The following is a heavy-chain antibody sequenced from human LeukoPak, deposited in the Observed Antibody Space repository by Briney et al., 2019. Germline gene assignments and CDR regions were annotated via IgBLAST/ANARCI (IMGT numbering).Heavy chain of an antibody. D-gene: IGHD3-3*01. J-gene: IGHJ4*02. CDR1: GFTFSSYW. V-gene: IGHV3-74*01. Sequence: GGSLRLSCAASGFTFSSYWMHWVRQAPGKGLVWVSRINSDGSSTSYADSVKGRFTISRDNSKNTLYLQMNSLRAEDTAVYYCAKDRANNFWSGYYVGPQDRYYFDYWGQGTLVTVSS. CDR2: INSDGSST. CDR3: AKDRANNFWSGYYVGPQDRYYFDY.